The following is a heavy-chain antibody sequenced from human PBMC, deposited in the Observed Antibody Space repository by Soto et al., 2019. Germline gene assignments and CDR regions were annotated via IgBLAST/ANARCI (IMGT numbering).Heavy chain of an antibody. V-gene: IGHV1-69*13. Sequence: VKVSCKASGGTFSSYAISWVRQAPGQGLEWMGGIIPIFGTANYAQKFQGRVTITADESTSTAYMELSSLRSEDTAVYYCANSPQHGYSYGFNWFDPWGQGTLVTVSS. CDR3: ANSPQHGYSYGFNWFDP. CDR1: GGTFSSYA. CDR2: IIPIFGTA. D-gene: IGHD5-18*01. J-gene: IGHJ5*02.